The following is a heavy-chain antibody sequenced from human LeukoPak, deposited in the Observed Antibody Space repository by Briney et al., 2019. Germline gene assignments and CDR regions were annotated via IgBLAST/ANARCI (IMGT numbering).Heavy chain of an antibody. J-gene: IGHJ4*02. CDR1: GYSFSDYY. V-gene: IGHV1-2*02. Sequence: ASVKVSCTASGYSFSDYYLHWVRQAPGQGLEWMGWINTKSGATNYAQKFQGRVTMTRDTSIDTAYMEMNGLRSDDTAVYYCARDRQWLMLVYWGQGTLVTVSS. CDR2: INTKSGAT. CDR3: ARDRQWLMLVY. D-gene: IGHD6-19*01.